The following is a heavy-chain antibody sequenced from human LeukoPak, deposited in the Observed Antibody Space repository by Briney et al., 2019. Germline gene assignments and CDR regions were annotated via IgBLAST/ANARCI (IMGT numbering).Heavy chain of an antibody. CDR1: GGSISSSSYY. Sequence: SETLSLTCTVSGGSISSSSYYWGWIRQPPGRGLEWIGSIHYSGSTYYNPSLKSRVTISVDTSKNQFSLKLSSVTAADTAVYYSATRITISWFGEAYYYYMDVWGKGTTVTVSS. V-gene: IGHV4-39*01. CDR3: ATRITISWFGEAYYYYMDV. J-gene: IGHJ6*03. D-gene: IGHD3-10*01. CDR2: IHYSGST.